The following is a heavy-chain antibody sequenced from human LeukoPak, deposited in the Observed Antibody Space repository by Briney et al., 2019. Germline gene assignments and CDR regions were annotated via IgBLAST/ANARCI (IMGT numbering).Heavy chain of an antibody. J-gene: IGHJ4*02. CDR2: IYYSGST. D-gene: IGHD3-9*01. Sequence: SETLSLTCTVSGGSISSGGYYWSWIRQHPGKGLEWIGYIYYSGSTYYNPSLKSRVTISVDTSKNQFSLKLSSVTAADTAVYYCAGVIILTGYTYFDYWGQGTLVTVSS. CDR3: AGVIILTGYTYFDY. CDR1: GGSISSGGYY. V-gene: IGHV4-31*03.